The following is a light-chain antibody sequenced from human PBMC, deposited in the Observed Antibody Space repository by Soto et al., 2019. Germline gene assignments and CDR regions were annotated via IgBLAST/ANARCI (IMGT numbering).Light chain of an antibody. Sequence: EIVLTQSPGTLSLSPGDTATLSCRASQSVSSRYLGWYQQRPGQAPRLLIYGASSRATGIPDRFSGSGSGTDFTLTISRLEPEDFAVYYCHQYDNTPLTFGGGTKVELK. CDR2: GAS. CDR3: HQYDNTPLT. CDR1: QSVSSRY. J-gene: IGKJ4*01. V-gene: IGKV3-20*01.